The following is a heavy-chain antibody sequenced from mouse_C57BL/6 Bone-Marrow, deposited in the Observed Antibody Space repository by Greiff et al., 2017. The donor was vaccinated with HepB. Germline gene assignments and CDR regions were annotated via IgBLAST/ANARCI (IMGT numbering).Heavy chain of an antibody. CDR2: LWSGGST. V-gene: IGHV2-2*01. Sequence: VQLQQSGPGLVQPSQSLSITCTVSGFSLTSYGVHWVRQSPGKGLEWLGVLWSGGSTDYNAAFISRLSISKDNSKSQVFFKMNSLQADDTAIYYCAAPFAYWGQGTLVTVSA. CDR3: AAPFAY. J-gene: IGHJ3*01. CDR1: GFSLTSYG.